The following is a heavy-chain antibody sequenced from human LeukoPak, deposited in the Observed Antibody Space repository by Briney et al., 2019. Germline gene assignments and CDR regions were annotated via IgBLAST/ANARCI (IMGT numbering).Heavy chain of an antibody. V-gene: IGHV3-66*02. CDR1: GFTVSSNY. D-gene: IGHD1-14*01. CDR3: ASGIPPSDY. CDR2: IYSGGST. J-gene: IGHJ4*02. Sequence: GGSLRLSRAASGFTVSSNYMSWVRQAPGKGLEWVSVIYSGGSTYYADSVKGRFTISRDNSKNTLYLQMNSLRAEDTAVYYCASGIPPSDYWGQGTLVTVSS.